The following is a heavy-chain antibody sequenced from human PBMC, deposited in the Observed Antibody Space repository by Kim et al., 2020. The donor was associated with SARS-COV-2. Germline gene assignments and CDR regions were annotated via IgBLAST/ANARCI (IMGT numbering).Heavy chain of an antibody. J-gene: IGHJ4*02. CDR2: IYDSGST. CDR3: ARRAVAGTWDYYFDY. Sequence: SETLSLTCTVSGGSVSSGSYYWSWSRQPPGKGLEWIGYIYDSGSTNYNPSLKSRVTISVDTSKNQFSLKLSSVSAADTAVYYCARRAVAGTWDYYFDYWGQGTLVTVSS. V-gene: IGHV4-61*01. CDR1: GGSVSSGSYY. D-gene: IGHD6-19*01.